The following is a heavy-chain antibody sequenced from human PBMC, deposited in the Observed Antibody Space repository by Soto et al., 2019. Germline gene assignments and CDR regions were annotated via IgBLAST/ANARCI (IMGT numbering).Heavy chain of an antibody. CDR1: GFTFSSYA. J-gene: IGHJ4*02. CDR2: ISYDGSNK. D-gene: IGHD3-9*01. V-gene: IGHV3-30-3*01. CDR3: ARDGSDYDILTGYYSGLDY. Sequence: PGGSLRLSCAASGFTFSSYAMHWVRQAPGKGLEWVAVISYDGSNKYYADSVKGRFTISRDNSKNTLYLQMNSLRAEDTAVYYCARDGSDYDILTGYYSGLDYWGQGTLVTSPQ.